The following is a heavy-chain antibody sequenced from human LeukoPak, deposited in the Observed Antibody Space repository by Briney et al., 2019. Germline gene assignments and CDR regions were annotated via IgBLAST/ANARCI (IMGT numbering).Heavy chain of an antibody. Sequence: SETLPLTCAVYGGSFSGYYWSWIRQPPGKGLEWIGEINHSGSTNYNPSLKSRVTISVDTSKNQFSLKLSSVTAADTAVYYCAREFSTSCSPADYWGQGTLVTVSS. V-gene: IGHV4-34*01. D-gene: IGHD2-2*01. CDR3: AREFSTSCSPADY. CDR2: INHSGST. CDR1: GGSFSGYY. J-gene: IGHJ4*02.